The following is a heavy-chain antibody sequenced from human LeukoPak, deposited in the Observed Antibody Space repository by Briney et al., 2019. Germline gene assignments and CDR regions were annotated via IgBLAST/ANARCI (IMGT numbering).Heavy chain of an antibody. Sequence: GASVKVSCKASEYTFTGYYIHWVRQAPGQGLEWMGWINPNSGGTNYAQTLQGRVTMTRDTSISTAYMELSRLRSDDTAVYYCTRDKGGVTMVRGFLPYFDYWGEGALVTVSS. CDR3: TRDKGGVTMVRGFLPYFDY. V-gene: IGHV1-2*02. CDR2: INPNSGGT. CDR1: EYTFTGYY. J-gene: IGHJ4*02. D-gene: IGHD3-10*01.